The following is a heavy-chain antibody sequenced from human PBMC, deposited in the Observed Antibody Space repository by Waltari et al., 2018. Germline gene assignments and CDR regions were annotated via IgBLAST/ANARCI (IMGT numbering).Heavy chain of an antibody. CDR2: IYYSGST. CDR3: ARERYSYGLDY. D-gene: IGHD5-18*01. J-gene: IGHJ4*02. CDR1: GGPISSSSYY. Sequence: QLQLQESGPGLVKPSETLSLTCTVSGGPISSSSYYWGWIRQPPGKGLEWIGSIYYSGSTYYNPSLKSRVTISVDTSKNQFSLKLSSVTAADTAVYYCARERYSYGLDYWGQGTLVTVSS. V-gene: IGHV4-39*02.